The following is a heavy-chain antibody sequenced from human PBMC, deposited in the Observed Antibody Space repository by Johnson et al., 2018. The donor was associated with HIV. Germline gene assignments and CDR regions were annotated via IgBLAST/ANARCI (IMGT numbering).Heavy chain of an antibody. J-gene: IGHJ3*02. V-gene: IGHV3-11*04. CDR3: ARDRIVGADYDAFDI. D-gene: IGHD1-26*01. CDR2: ISSSGSTI. Sequence: QVQLVESGGGLVKPGGSLRLSCVGSGFTFSDHYMSWVRQAPGKGLEWVSFISSSGSTIYYSDSVKGRFTISRDNAKNSLYLQMNSLRAEDTAVYHCARDRIVGADYDAFDIWGQGTMVTVSS. CDR1: GFTFSDHY.